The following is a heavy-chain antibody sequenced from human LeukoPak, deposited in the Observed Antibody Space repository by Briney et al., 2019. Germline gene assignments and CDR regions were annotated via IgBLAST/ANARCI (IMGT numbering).Heavy chain of an antibody. Sequence: SETLSLTCTVSGGSISGGDYYWSWIRQPPGKGLEWIGYIYYSGSTYYNPSLKSRVTISVDTSKNQFSLKLSSVTAADTAVYYCASEDPISSGWYGGWFDPWGRGTLVTVSS. CDR3: ASEDPISSGWYGGWFDP. V-gene: IGHV4-30-4*08. CDR2: IYYSGST. J-gene: IGHJ5*02. D-gene: IGHD6-19*01. CDR1: GGSISGGDYY.